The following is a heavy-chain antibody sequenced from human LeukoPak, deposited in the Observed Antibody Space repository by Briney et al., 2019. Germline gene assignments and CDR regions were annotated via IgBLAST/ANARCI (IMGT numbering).Heavy chain of an antibody. CDR3: ATDRERDPSVYYLV. CDR1: GFTFTDYA. CDR2: ISDNGSQI. D-gene: IGHD3-22*01. J-gene: IGHJ4*02. V-gene: IGHV3-23*01. Sequence: GGSLRLSCAASGFTFTDYAMSGVRQAPEKGLEWLSPISDNGSQIYYTDSVKGRFTISRDNSRNTVFLQMNSLRAEDSGVYYCATDRERDPSVYYLVGGQGTLITVSS.